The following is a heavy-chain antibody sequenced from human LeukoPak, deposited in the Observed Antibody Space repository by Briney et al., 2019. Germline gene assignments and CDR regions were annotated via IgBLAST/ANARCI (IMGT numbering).Heavy chain of an antibody. CDR3: AKEIDTLGTNAFDI. CDR1: GFSFDDYP. J-gene: IGHJ3*02. V-gene: IGHV3-43*02. D-gene: IGHD2-15*01. CDR2: FNVDGGKT. Sequence: GGSLRLSCAASGFSFDDYPMPWGRQAAGTGLEWFSLFNVDGGKTFSADSVRGRFTISCDNTNNSLCLQIHSLMTEDTARYSFAKEIDTLGTNAFDIWGQGTIVTVSS.